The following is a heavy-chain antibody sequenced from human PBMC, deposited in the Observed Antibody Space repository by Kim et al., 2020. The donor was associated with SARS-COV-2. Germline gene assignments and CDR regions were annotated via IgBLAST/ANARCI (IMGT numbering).Heavy chain of an antibody. J-gene: IGHJ5*02. CDR2: GGT. Sequence: GGTKYNASLKGRVTISVETSNNQFSLKLSSVTAADTAVYYCARGQSTFDPWGQGTLVTVSS. V-gene: IGHV4-59*09. CDR3: ARGQSTFDP.